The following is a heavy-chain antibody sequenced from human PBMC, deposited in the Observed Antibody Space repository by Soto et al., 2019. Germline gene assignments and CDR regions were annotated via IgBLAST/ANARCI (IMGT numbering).Heavy chain of an antibody. J-gene: IGHJ4*02. CDR2: ISSSSSYI. D-gene: IGHD6-19*01. CDR1: GFTFSSYS. V-gene: IGHV3-21*01. Sequence: PGGSLRLSWAASGFTFSSYSMNWVRQAPGKGLEWVSSISSSSSYIYYADSVKGRFTISRDNSKNTLYLQMNSLRAEDTAVYYCARPESQGSSGWYLPLEYWGQGTLVTVSS. CDR3: ARPESQGSSGWYLPLEY.